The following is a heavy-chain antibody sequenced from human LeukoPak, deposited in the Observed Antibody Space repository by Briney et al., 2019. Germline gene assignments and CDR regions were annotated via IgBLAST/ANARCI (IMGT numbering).Heavy chain of an antibody. V-gene: IGHV3-48*03. J-gene: IGHJ4*02. CDR3: ASLGYYYDSRGYYRYFDY. CDR2: ISSSGSTI. Sequence: GGSLRLSCAASGFTFSSYEMNWVRQAPGKGLEWVSYISSSGSTIYYADSVKGRFTISRDNAKNSLYLQMNSLRAEDTAVYYCASLGYYYDSRGYYRYFDYWGQGTLVTVSS. CDR1: GFTFSSYE. D-gene: IGHD3-22*01.